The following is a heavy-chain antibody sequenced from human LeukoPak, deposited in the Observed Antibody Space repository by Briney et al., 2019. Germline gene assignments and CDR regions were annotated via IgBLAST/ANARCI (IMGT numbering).Heavy chain of an antibody. V-gene: IGHV4-34*01. Sequence: SSETLALTCAVQGGSFGGYYWSWIRQPPGKGLEWIGEVNQSGGTDYNPSLKSRVTISVDTSKNQFSLKVNSVTAADTAVYYCAGGTPYYFSYFMDVWAKGTTVTVSS. CDR2: VNQSGGT. CDR3: AGGTPYYFSYFMDV. J-gene: IGHJ6*03. CDR1: GGSFGGYY.